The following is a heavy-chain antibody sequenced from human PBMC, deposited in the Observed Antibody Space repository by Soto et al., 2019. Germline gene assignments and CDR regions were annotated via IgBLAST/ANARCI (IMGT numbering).Heavy chain of an antibody. CDR3: ARETGITIFGVVINYYYYGMDV. CDR1: GFTFSSYW. D-gene: IGHD3-3*01. CDR2: IKQDGSEK. J-gene: IGHJ6*02. V-gene: IGHV3-7*05. Sequence: GGSLRLSCAASGFTFSSYWMSWVRQAPGKGLEWVANIKQDGSEKYYVDSVKGRFTISRDNAKNSLYLQMNSLRAEDTAVYYCARETGITIFGVVINYYYYGMDVWGQGTTVTVSS.